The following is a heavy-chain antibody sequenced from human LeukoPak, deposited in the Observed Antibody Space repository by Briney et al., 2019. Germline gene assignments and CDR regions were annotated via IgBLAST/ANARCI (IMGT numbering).Heavy chain of an antibody. CDR2: INHSGST. CDR1: GGSFSGYY. D-gene: IGHD6-19*01. J-gene: IGHJ3*02. Sequence: PSETLSLTCAVYGGSFSGYYWSWIRQPPGKGLEWIGEINHSGSTNYNPSLKSRVTISVDTSKNQFSLKLSSVTAADTAVYYCARGTRVTVADVNAFDIWGQGTMVTVSS. CDR3: ARGTRVTVADVNAFDI. V-gene: IGHV4-34*01.